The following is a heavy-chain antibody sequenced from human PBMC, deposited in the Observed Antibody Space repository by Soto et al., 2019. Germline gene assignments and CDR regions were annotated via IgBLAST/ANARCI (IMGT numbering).Heavy chain of an antibody. V-gene: IGHV2-70*01. D-gene: IGHD3-22*01. Sequence: SGPTLVNPTQTLTLTCTFSGFSLSTSGMCVSWIRQPPGKALEWLALIDWDDDKYYSTSLKTRLTISKDTSKNQVVLTMTNMDPVDTATYYCARGVRSKGPIVYDYGMDVWGQGRKVTDS. CDR1: GFSLSTSGMC. CDR3: ARGVRSKGPIVYDYGMDV. CDR2: IDWDDDK. J-gene: IGHJ6*02.